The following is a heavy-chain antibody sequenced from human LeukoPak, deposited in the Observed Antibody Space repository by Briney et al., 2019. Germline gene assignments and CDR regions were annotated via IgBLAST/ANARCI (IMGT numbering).Heavy chain of an antibody. Sequence: ASVKVSCKASGYTFTSYYLHWVRQAPGQGLEWMGIINPSGGSTSYAQKFQGRVTMTRDTSTSTVYMELSSLRSEDTVVYYCALISIPGTTFDYWGQGTLVTVSS. CDR3: ALISIPGTTFDY. J-gene: IGHJ4*02. CDR2: INPSGGST. V-gene: IGHV1-46*01. CDR1: GYTFTSYY. D-gene: IGHD1-1*01.